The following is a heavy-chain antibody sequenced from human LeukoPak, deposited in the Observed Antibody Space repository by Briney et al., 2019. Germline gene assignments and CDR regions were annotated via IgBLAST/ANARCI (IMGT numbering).Heavy chain of an antibody. CDR3: ARDRGRIAARPWGDY. CDR1: GYTFTSYG. CDR2: ISAYNGNT. J-gene: IGHJ4*02. Sequence: ASVKVSCKASGYTFTSYGISWVRQAPGQGLEWMGWISAYNGNTNYAQKLQGRVTMTTDTSTSTAYMELRSLRSDDTAVYYCARDRGRIAARPWGDYWGQGTLVTVSS. V-gene: IGHV1-18*01. D-gene: IGHD6-6*01.